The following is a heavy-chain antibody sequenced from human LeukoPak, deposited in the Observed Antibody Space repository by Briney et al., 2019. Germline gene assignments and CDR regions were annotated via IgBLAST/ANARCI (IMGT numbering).Heavy chain of an antibody. CDR2: ISTYNYNT. V-gene: IGHV1-18*01. D-gene: IGHD3-3*01. J-gene: IGHJ3*02. CDR1: GYTFTSYD. CDR3: ARHMREFWSRRQPGDAFDI. Sequence: ASVRVSCKTSGYTFTSYDITWVRQAPGQGLEWMGYISTYNYNTLHSQKFQGRVFMSTDSSSGTAYMDLQSLTSDDTAVYYCARHMREFWSRRQPGDAFDIWGQGTMVTVSS.